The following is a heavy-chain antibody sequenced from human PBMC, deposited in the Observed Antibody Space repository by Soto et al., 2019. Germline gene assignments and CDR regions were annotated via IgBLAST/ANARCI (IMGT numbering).Heavy chain of an antibody. V-gene: IGHV1-69*13. Sequence: RASVKVSCKASGGTFSSYAISWVRQAPGQGLEWMGGIIPIFGTANYAQKFQGRVTITADESTSTAYMELSSLRSEDTAVYYCARGELVRVHGSSGYFYGMDVWGQGTTVTVSS. D-gene: IGHD3-22*01. J-gene: IGHJ6*02. CDR1: GGTFSSYA. CDR2: IIPIFGTA. CDR3: ARGELVRVHGSSGYFYGMDV.